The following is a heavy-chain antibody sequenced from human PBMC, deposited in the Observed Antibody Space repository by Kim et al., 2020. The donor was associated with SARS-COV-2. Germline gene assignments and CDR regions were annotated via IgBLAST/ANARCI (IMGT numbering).Heavy chain of an antibody. Sequence: GGSLRLSCAASGFTFSSYWMSWVRQAPGKGLEWVANIKQDGSEKYYVDSVKGRFTISRDNAKNSLYLQMNSLRAEDTAVYYCARARFPQQLKHNWFDPWGQGTLVTVSS. CDR3: ARARFPQQLKHNWFDP. D-gene: IGHD6-13*01. CDR2: IKQDGSEK. V-gene: IGHV3-7*03. CDR1: GFTFSSYW. J-gene: IGHJ5*02.